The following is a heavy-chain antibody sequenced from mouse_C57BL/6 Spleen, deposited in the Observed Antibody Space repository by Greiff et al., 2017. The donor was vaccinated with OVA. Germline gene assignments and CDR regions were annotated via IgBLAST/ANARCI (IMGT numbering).Heavy chain of an antibody. Sequence: DVKLVESGGGLVQPKGSLKLSCAASGFSFNTYAMNWVRQAPGKGLEWVARIRSKSNNYATYYADSVKDRFTISRDDSESMLYLQMNNLKTEDTAMYYCVRHNYMEDWGQGTLVTVSA. CDR3: VRHNYMED. V-gene: IGHV10-1*01. CDR1: GFSFNTYA. CDR2: IRSKSNNYAT. D-gene: IGHD1-3*01. J-gene: IGHJ3*01.